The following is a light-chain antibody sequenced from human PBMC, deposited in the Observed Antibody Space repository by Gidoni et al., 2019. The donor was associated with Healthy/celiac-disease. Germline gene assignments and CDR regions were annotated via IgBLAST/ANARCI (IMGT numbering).Light chain of an antibody. CDR2: DAS. V-gene: IGKV3-11*01. J-gene: IGKJ4*01. CDR1: PGVSSY. Sequence: EIVLPQSPAPLSLSPGERATLSCRASPGVSSYLAWSQQKPCQAPRLLIYDASNRATGIPARLSGRGSGTDFTRTISSLEPEDFAVYFCHQRSNWPLLTFXGXTKVXIK. CDR3: HQRSNWPLLT.